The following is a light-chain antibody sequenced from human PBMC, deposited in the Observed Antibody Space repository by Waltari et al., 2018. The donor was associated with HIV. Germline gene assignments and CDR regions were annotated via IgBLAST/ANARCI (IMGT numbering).Light chain of an antibody. CDR2: GAS. Sequence: EIVMTQSPATLSVSPGERGTLSCSAREHINTTLTWYQLKPGQAPRLLISGASTRATGIPARFSGSGSGTDFTLNIGTLQSEDFAVYYCQQYNKWPRTFGRGTKVEI. CDR3: QQYNKWPRT. J-gene: IGKJ4*02. V-gene: IGKV3-15*01. CDR1: EHINTT.